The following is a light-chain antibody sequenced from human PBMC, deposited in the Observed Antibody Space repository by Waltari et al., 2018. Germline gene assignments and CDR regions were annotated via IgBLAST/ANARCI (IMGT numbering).Light chain of an antibody. CDR2: WAS. V-gene: IGKV4-1*01. Sequence: DIVMTQSPDSLAVSLGERATINCKSSQSVLYSSNNLNYLAWHQQKPGRPLKLLIYWASTRESGVPDRFSGSGSGTDFTLTISSLQAEDVAVYYCQQFYSTPYTFGQGTKLEIK. J-gene: IGKJ2*01. CDR3: QQFYSTPYT. CDR1: QSVLYSSNNLNY.